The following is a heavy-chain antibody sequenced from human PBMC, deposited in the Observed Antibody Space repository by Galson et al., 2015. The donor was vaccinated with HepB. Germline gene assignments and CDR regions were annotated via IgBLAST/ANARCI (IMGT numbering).Heavy chain of an antibody. J-gene: IGHJ4*02. D-gene: IGHD4-11*01. CDR2: IIVVFGAA. CDR1: GGSFRNSV. V-gene: IGHV1-69*13. Sequence: SVKVSCKASGGSFRNSVLSWVRQAPGQGLEWVGQIIVVFGAAKYGRKFQGRVTITADESTSTAYMELSGLTSADTPVYYCARDVTSDWGQGTLVTVSS. CDR3: ARDVTSD.